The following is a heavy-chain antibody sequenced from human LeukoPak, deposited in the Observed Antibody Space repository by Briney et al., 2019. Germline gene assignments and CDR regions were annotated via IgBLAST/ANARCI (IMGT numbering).Heavy chain of an antibody. CDR3: ARLSTRLLDH. Sequence: ESLKISCKGSRNTFTNYCIGYVRQLTGKGLEWLGIIFPGDSETRYSRAFPGQVTMSVDKSPSTAYLQWASLKASDTAIYFCARLSTRLLDHWGQGTRVTVYS. D-gene: IGHD3-3*01. CDR1: RNTFTNYC. J-gene: IGHJ4*02. CDR2: IFPGDSET. V-gene: IGHV5-51*01.